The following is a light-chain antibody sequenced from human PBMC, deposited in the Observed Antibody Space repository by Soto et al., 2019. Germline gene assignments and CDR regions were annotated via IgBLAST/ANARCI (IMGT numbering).Light chain of an antibody. V-gene: IGLV2-8*01. J-gene: IGLJ1*01. Sequence: QSVLTQPPSASGSPGQSVTISCTGTSSYVGGYNYVSWYQQHPGKAPKLIIFEVRRRPSGVPDRFSGSRSGNTASLTVSGLQAEDEADYYCFSYADFDTYVFGTGTKVTVL. CDR3: FSYADFDTYV. CDR1: SSYVGGYNY. CDR2: EVR.